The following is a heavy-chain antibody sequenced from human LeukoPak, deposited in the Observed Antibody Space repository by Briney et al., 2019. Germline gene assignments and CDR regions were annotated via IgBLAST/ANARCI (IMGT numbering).Heavy chain of an antibody. V-gene: IGHV3-74*01. CDR2: IRPDGVET. Sequence: PGGSLRLSCAASGFTFTNHWMHWVRQVPGKGLVWVSRIRPDGVETNHADSVKGRFTISRDNAKNTLYLQMNSLRAEDTAVYYCARVSSGSYFGYYYYYMDVWGKGTTVTVSS. D-gene: IGHD1-26*01. J-gene: IGHJ6*03. CDR3: ARVSSGSYFGYYYYYMDV. CDR1: GFTFTNHW.